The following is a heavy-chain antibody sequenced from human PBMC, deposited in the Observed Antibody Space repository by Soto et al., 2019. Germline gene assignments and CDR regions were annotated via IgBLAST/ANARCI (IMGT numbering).Heavy chain of an antibody. D-gene: IGHD3-10*01. Sequence: SETLSVTCAVYGGSFSGYYWSCIRQPPGKGLESIGEINHSGSTNYNPCHKSRVTISVDTSKNQLSLKLSCVSAADTVVYYCASSPGSRYLLWGAYYYYYMDVWGKGTAVTVPS. CDR2: INHSGST. J-gene: IGHJ6*03. CDR3: ASSPGSRYLLWGAYYYYYMDV. V-gene: IGHV4-34*01. CDR1: GGSFSGYY.